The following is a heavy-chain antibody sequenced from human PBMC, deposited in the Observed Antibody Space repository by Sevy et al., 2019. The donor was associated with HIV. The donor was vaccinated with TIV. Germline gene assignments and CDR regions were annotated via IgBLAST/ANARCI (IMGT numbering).Heavy chain of an antibody. V-gene: IGHV1-8*01. CDR1: GYTFTTYD. J-gene: IGHJ6*02. D-gene: IGHD1-26*01. CDR2: MNPNNGNK. CDR3: ARGFDGWDTSPGGLDV. Sequence: ASVKVSCMASGYTFTTYDINWVRQATGQGLEWMGWMNPNNGNKGYAQKFQDRLTLTRDTSISTAYLELSSLRSDDTALYFCARGFDGWDTSPGGLDVWGQGTTVTVSS.